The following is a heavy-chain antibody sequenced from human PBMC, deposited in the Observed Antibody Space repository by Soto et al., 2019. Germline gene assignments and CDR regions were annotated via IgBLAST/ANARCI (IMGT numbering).Heavy chain of an antibody. V-gene: IGHV6-1*01. J-gene: IGHJ6*02. D-gene: IGHD3-10*01. CDR3: AGVTWFRSMDV. Sequence: SQTLSLTCAISGDSVSSNTAAWNWIRQSPSRGLEWLGRIYYRSTWSFDYALSVRSRITIAPDTSKNQFSLHLDSLTPEDTALYYCAGVTWFRSMDVWGQGTPVTV. CDR1: GDSVSSNTAA. CDR2: IYYRSTWSF.